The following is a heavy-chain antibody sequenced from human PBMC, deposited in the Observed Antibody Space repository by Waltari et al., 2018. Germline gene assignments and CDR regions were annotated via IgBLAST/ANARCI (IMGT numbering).Heavy chain of an antibody. J-gene: IGHJ4*02. CDR1: GYTFTSSD. CDR3: ARGRITFGGVLFY. Sequence: QVQLVQSGAEVKKPGASVTVSCKASGYTFTSSDINWVRQATGQGLEWMGWMNPKSGKTGYAQKFQGRVTITRNTSISTAYMELSSLRSEDTAVYYCARGRITFGGVLFYWGQGTLVTVSS. V-gene: IGHV1-8*03. CDR2: MNPKSGKT. D-gene: IGHD3-16*01.